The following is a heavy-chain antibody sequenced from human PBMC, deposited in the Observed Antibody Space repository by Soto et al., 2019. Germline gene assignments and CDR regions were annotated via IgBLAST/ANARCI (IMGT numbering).Heavy chain of an antibody. J-gene: IGHJ5*01. CDR2: ISYSGDRQ. CDR1: GFTFADYA. V-gene: IGHV3-30*01. CDR3: ARTPAAMITDRYNWFDS. D-gene: IGHD3-16*01. Sequence: VGSLRLYCVASGFTFADYAMHWVRRIPGKGLEWVAVISYSGDRQYYAESVKGRFTISRDNSKKTLYLQMFSLTSEDSAVFYCARTPAAMITDRYNWFDSWGPGTQVTVSS.